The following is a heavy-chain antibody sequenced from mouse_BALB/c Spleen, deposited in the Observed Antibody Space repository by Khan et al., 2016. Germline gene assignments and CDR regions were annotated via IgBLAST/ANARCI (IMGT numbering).Heavy chain of an antibody. CDR1: GYSITSDYA. CDR3: ARTPSAYYTMDY. Sequence: EVQLQESGPGLVKPSQSLSLTCTVTGYSITSDYAWNWIRQFPGNKLEWMGYISYSGSTGYYPSLKSRISITRDTSKNQFFLQLNSVTTEDTATYFCARTPSAYYTMDYWGQGPSVTVSS. CDR2: ISYSGST. V-gene: IGHV3-2*02. J-gene: IGHJ4*01.